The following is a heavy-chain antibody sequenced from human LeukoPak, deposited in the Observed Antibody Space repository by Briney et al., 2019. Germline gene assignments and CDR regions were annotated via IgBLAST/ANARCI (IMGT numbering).Heavy chain of an antibody. CDR1: GFTFARYW. J-gene: IGHJ4*02. V-gene: IGHV3-74*01. CDR3: AGGGSYGDY. D-gene: IGHD3-10*01. Sequence: GGSLRLSCAASGFTFARYWVHWVRQAPGKGLVWVSRVNPDGSSITYGDSVKGRFTSSRDNSKNTLYLQMNSLKVEDTAVYYCAGGGSYGDYWGQGFLVTVSS. CDR2: VNPDGSSI.